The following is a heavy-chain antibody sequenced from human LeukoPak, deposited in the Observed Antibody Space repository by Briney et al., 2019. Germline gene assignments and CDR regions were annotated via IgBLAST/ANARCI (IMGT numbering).Heavy chain of an antibody. CDR1: GGSFSGYY. D-gene: IGHD6-13*01. CDR2: INHSGSN. J-gene: IGHJ4*02. CDR3: ARGNHLAGYSSSWYRRAYFDY. V-gene: IGHV4-34*01. Sequence: SETLSLTCAVYGGSFSGYYWSWIRQPPGKGLEWIGEINHSGSNNYNPSLKSRVTISIDTSKNQLSLMLSSGTAADEAVVYFARGNHLAGYSSSWYRRAYFDYWGQGTLVTVSS.